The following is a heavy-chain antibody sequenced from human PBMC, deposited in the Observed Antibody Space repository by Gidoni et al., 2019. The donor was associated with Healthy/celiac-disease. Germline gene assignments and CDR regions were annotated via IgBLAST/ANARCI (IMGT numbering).Heavy chain of an antibody. CDR2: IHYSGST. D-gene: IGHD3-9*01. V-gene: IGHV4-31*03. J-gene: IGHJ5*02. Sequence: QVQLQESGPGLVKPSQTLSLTCPVSGGSISSCGYYWSWIRQHPGQGLEWIGYIHYSGSTYYNPSLKSRVTISVDTSKNQFALKLSSVTAADTAVYYCARGIRYFDWTGLYNWFDPWGQVTLVTVSS. CDR3: ARGIRYFDWTGLYNWFDP. CDR1: GGSISSCGYY.